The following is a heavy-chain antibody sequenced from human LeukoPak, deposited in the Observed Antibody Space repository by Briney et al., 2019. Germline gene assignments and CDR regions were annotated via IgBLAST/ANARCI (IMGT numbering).Heavy chain of an antibody. CDR3: ARTTASRYFDWLFYMDV. CDR2: ISYDGSNK. CDR1: GFTFSSYA. J-gene: IGHJ6*03. D-gene: IGHD3-9*01. V-gene: IGHV3-30-3*01. Sequence: GGSLRLSCAASGFTFSSYAMHWVRQAPGKGLEWVAVISYDGSNKYYADSVKGRFTISRDNSKNTLYLQMNSLRAEDTAVYYCARTTASRYFDWLFYMDVWGQGTTVTVSS.